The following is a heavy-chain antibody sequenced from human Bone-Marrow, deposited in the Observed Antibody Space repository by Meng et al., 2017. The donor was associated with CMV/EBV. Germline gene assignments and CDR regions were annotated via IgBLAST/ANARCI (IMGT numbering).Heavy chain of an antibody. D-gene: IGHD6-13*01. CDR1: GFPFVGYW. CDR3: AREFSAADYYFDN. Sequence: GGSLRLSCAASGFPFVGYWMSWVRQAPGGGLEWVANINYYGTSTYYLDSVKGRFTISRDNAENSLFLQMNNLRAEDTAVYFCAREFSAADYYFDNWGQGTLVAASS. CDR2: INYYGTST. J-gene: IGHJ4*02. V-gene: IGHV3-7*01.